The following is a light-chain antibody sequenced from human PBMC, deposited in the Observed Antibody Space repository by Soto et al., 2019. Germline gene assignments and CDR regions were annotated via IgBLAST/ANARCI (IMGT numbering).Light chain of an antibody. V-gene: IGLV1-40*01. CDR2: GNT. J-gene: IGLJ1*01. CDR1: GSNIGAGYD. CDR3: HSFDNSLSGYV. Sequence: QSLLTQPPSVSGAPGQRVTISCTGSGSNIGAGYDVNWYQQFPGTAPKLLIYGNTNRPSGVPDRFSGSKSGTSASLAITGLQAEDEADYYCHSFDNSLSGYVFGTGTKVTVL.